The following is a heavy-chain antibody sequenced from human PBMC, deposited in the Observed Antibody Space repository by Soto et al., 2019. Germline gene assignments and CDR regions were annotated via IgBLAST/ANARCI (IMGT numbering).Heavy chain of an antibody. J-gene: IGHJ5*02. Sequence: SGPTVVNPTQTLTLTCTFSGFSLSTSGVGVGWIRQPPGKALEWLALIYWDDDKRYSPSLKSRLTITKDTSKNQVVLTMTNMDPVDTATYYCAHSTMVRGVIIDNWFDPWGQGTLVTVSS. CDR3: AHSTMVRGVIIDNWFDP. V-gene: IGHV2-5*02. D-gene: IGHD3-10*01. CDR2: IYWDDDK. CDR1: GFSLSTSGVG.